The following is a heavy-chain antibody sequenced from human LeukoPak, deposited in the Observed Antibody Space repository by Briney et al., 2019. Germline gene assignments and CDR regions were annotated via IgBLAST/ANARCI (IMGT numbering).Heavy chain of an antibody. J-gene: IGHJ4*02. CDR1: GFTFSDYF. Sequence: PGGSLRLSCAASGFTFSDYFMSWVRQAPGKGLEWLSCINGRGTYIDYAESLKGRVTISRDNAQNSLYLQMNSLRVEDTAVYYCARSGREATEIDYWGQGTLVTVSS. D-gene: IGHD1-1*01. CDR3: ARSGREATEIDY. V-gene: IGHV3-11*06. CDR2: INGRGTYI.